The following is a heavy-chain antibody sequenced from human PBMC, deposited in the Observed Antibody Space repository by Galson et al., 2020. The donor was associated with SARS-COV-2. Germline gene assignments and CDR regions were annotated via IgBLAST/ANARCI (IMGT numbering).Heavy chain of an antibody. CDR3: AREGGSGIVAAPTDY. J-gene: IGHJ4*02. CDR2: IWYDGRNK. D-gene: IGHD1-26*01. CDR1: GFTFSDCA. V-gene: IGHV3-33*01. Sequence: GESLKISCAASGFTFSDCAMHWVRQAPGKGLEWVAVIWYDGRNKYYADSVKGRFIISRDNSKNTLYLQMNSLRAEDTAVYYCAREGGSGIVAAPTDYWGQGTLVTVSS.